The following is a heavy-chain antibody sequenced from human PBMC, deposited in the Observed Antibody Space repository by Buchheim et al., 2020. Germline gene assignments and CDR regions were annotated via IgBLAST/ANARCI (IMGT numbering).Heavy chain of an antibody. CDR3: ARGSSLYDCGGDCWDWYFDL. CDR1: GYTFTSYA. D-gene: IGHD2-21*02. J-gene: IGHJ2*01. CDR2: INAGNGNT. Sequence: QVQLVQSGAEVKKPGASVKVSCKASGYTFTSYAMHWVRQAPGQRLEWMGWINAGNGNTKYSQKFQGRVTITRDTSASTAYMELSSLRSEDTAVYYCARGSSLYDCGGDCWDWYFDLWGRGTL. V-gene: IGHV1-3*01.